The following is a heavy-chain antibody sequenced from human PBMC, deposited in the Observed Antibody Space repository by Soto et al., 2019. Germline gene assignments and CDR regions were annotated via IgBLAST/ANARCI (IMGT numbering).Heavy chain of an antibody. V-gene: IGHV3-48*03. Sequence: PGGSLRLSCAASGFTFSSYEINWVRQAPGKGLEWVSYISSSGSTIYYADSVKGRFTISRDNAKNSLYLQMNSLRAEDTAIYYCARYGITMVRGVIINYGMDVWGQGTTVTVSS. CDR3: ARYGITMVRGVIINYGMDV. CDR1: GFTFSSYE. CDR2: ISSSGSTI. J-gene: IGHJ6*02. D-gene: IGHD3-10*01.